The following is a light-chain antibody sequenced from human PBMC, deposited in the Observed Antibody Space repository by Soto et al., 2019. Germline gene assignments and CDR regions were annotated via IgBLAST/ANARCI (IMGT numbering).Light chain of an antibody. CDR1: QGISND. J-gene: IGKJ1*01. CDR3: AQDYIFPRT. CDR2: AAS. Sequence: AIQMTQSPSSLSASVGDRVTIACRASQGISNDLGWYQQKPGTAPKLLIYAASNLQSGVPSRFSGSGSGTDFTLIISSLQPEDFATHFCAQDYIFPRTFGQGTKVELK. V-gene: IGKV1-6*01.